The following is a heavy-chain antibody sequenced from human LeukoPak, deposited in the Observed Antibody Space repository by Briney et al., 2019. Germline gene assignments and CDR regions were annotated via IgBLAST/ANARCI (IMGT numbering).Heavy chain of an antibody. V-gene: IGHV4-61*02. CDR3: ARDYYDSRFHTEGTESYYFDY. D-gene: IGHD3-22*01. Sequence: PSETLSLTCTVSGGSISSGSYYWSWIRQPAGKGLEWIGRIYTSGSTNYNPSLKSRVTISVDTSKNQFSLKLSSVTAADTAVYYCARDYYDSRFHTEGTESYYFDYWGQGTLVTVSS. CDR2: IYTSGST. CDR1: GGSISSGSYY. J-gene: IGHJ4*02.